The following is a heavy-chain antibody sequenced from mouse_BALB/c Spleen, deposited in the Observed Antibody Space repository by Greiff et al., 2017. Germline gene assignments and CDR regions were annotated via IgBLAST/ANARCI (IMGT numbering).Heavy chain of an antibody. Sequence: EVKLVESGGGLVKPGGSLKLSCAASGFTFSDYYMYWVRQTPEKRLEWVATISDGGSYTYYPDSVKGRFTISRDNAKNNLYLQMSSLKSEDTAMYYCARDSSVFAWFAYWGQGTLVTVSA. J-gene: IGHJ3*01. CDR1: GFTFSDYY. D-gene: IGHD3-1*01. CDR2: ISDGGSYT. CDR3: ARDSSVFAWFAY. V-gene: IGHV5-4*02.